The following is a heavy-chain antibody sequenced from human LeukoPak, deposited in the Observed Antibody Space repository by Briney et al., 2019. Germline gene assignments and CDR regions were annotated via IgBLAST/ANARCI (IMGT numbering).Heavy chain of an antibody. J-gene: IGHJ6*03. CDR1: GFSFSSYS. CDR2: ISSSSSTI. D-gene: IGHD3/OR15-3a*01. CDR3: ARDGRTYYQYYMDV. V-gene: IGHV3-48*04. Sequence: GGSLKLSCAASGFSFSSYSMNWARQSPGKGLEWDSYISSSSSTISYADSVKGRFTISRDNAKNSLYLQMNSLRAEDTAVYYCARDGRTYYQYYMDVWGKGTTVTVSS.